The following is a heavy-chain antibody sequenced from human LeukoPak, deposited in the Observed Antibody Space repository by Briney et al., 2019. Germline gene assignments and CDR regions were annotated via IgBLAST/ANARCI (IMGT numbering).Heavy chain of an antibody. CDR2: IYYSGST. V-gene: IGHV4-59*13. CDR1: GFIFRNYW. Sequence: GSLRLSCAASGFIFRNYWMSWVRQAPGKGLEWIGFIYYSGSTNYNPSLKSRVTISVDTSKNQFSLKLSSVTAADTAVYYCARGGTGDLGYWGQGTLVTVSS. D-gene: IGHD7-27*01. J-gene: IGHJ4*02. CDR3: ARGGTGDLGY.